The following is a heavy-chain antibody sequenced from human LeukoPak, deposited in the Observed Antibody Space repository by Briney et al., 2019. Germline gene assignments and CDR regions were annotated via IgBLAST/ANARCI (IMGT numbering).Heavy chain of an antibody. V-gene: IGHV3-66*01. Sequence: PGGSLRLSCAASGFTVSSNYMSWVRQAPGKGLEWVSVIYSGGSTYYADSVKGRFTISRDNSKNTLYLQMNGLRAEDTAVYYCAQNGYYYDSSGYPIDAFDIWGQGTMVTVSS. CDR1: GFTVSSNY. CDR2: IYSGGST. D-gene: IGHD3-22*01. CDR3: AQNGYYYDSSGYPIDAFDI. J-gene: IGHJ3*02.